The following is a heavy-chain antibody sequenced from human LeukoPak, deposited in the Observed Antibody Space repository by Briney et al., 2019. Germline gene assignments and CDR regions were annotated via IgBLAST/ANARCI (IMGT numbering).Heavy chain of an antibody. CDR2: IIHSGST. J-gene: IGHJ4*02. D-gene: IGHD3-10*02. V-gene: IGHV4-34*12. Sequence: SETLSLTCGVYGGSFSGYYWTWIRQSPGMGLEWIGEIIHSGSTNYNPSLTSRVTISVDTSKNQFSLKLSSVTAADTAVYYCARVRVRGVIILYFDYWGQGTLVTVSS. CDR1: GGSFSGYY. CDR3: ARVRVRGVIILYFDY.